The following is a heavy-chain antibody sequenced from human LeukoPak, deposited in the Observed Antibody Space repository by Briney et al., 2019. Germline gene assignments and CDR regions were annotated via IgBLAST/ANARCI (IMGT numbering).Heavy chain of an antibody. J-gene: IGHJ4*02. V-gene: IGHV3-30*02. CDR2: IRFDGSHI. CDR1: GFTFSSSG. D-gene: IGHD1-7*01. CDR3: ARDLTGTHDN. Sequence: PGGSLRLSCAASGFTFSSSGMHWVRQAPGKGLEWVASIRFDGSHIYYADSVKGRFTISRDNSKNTLYLQLNSLRAEDTAVYYCARDLTGTHDNWGQGTLVTVSS.